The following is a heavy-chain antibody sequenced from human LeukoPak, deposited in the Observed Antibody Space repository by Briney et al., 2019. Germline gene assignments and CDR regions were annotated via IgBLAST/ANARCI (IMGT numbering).Heavy chain of an antibody. V-gene: IGHV4-38-2*02. CDR1: GYSISSGYY. J-gene: IGHJ5*02. D-gene: IGHD2-15*01. CDR3: ARDRSWGYCSGGSCYGWFDP. Sequence: RASETLSLTCTVSGYSISSGYYWGWIWQPPGKGLEWIGSIYHSGSTYYDPSLKSRVTISVDTSKNQFSLKLSSVTAADTAVYYCARDRSWGYCSGGSCYGWFDPWGQGTLVTVSS. CDR2: IYHSGST.